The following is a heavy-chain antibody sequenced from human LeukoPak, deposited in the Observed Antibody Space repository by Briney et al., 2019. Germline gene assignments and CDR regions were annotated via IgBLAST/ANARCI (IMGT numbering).Heavy chain of an antibody. CDR1: GFTFSNAW. J-gene: IGHJ4*02. Sequence: GGSLRLSCAASGFTFSNAWMSWMRQAPGKGLEWVGRIKSKTDGGTADYGAPVKGRFTMSRDDSINTLYLQMNSLKTEDTAVYYCKTGHTVNFDYWGQGTLVTVSS. D-gene: IGHD4-11*01. V-gene: IGHV3-15*01. CDR3: KTGHTVNFDY. CDR2: IKSKTDGGTA.